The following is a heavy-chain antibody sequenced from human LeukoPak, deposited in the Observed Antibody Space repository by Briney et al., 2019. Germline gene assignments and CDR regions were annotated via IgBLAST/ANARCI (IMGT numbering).Heavy chain of an antibody. D-gene: IGHD3-16*01. CDR1: GFSFSSYW. Sequence: GGSLRLSCAASGFSFSSYWMHWVRQAPGTGLVWVSHIKSDGSTTNYADFVKGRFTISRDNAKNTLYLQMNSLRAEDTAVYYCARVGGRISIGGDYWGQGTLVTVSS. CDR2: IKSDGSTT. V-gene: IGHV3-74*01. J-gene: IGHJ4*02. CDR3: ARVGGRISIGGDY.